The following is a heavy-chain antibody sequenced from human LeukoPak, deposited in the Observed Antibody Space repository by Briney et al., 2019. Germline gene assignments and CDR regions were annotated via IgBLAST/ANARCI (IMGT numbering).Heavy chain of an antibody. D-gene: IGHD6-13*01. CDR2: IFSDGST. CDR1: GFTVSSNY. V-gene: IGHV3-66*01. J-gene: IGHJ3*02. CDR3: ARDSEQQLVLGAFDI. Sequence: RGSLRLSCAASGFTVSSNYMSWGRQAPGKGLEWVSVIFSDGSTYYADSVKGRFTISRDNSKNTLYLQMNSLRAEDTAVYYCARDSEQQLVLGAFDIWGQGTMVTVSS.